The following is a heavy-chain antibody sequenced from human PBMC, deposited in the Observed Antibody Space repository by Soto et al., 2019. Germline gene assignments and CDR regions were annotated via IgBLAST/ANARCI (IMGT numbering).Heavy chain of an antibody. Sequence: EQLQQWGAGLLKPSETLSLTCAVYGGTFSGYYWSWIRQPPGKGLEWIGEINHSGSTNYNPSLKSRVTISVDTSKNQFSLKLSSVTAADTAVYYCARGQGYSNAFDIWGQGTMVTVSS. D-gene: IGHD2-21*01. CDR1: GGTFSGYY. J-gene: IGHJ3*02. CDR3: ARGQGYSNAFDI. CDR2: INHSGST. V-gene: IGHV4-34*01.